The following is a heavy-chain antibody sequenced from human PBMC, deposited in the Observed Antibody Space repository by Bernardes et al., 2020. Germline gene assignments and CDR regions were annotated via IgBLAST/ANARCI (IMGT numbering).Heavy chain of an antibody. Sequence: GGSLRLSCAASGFTFSRYAMVWVRQSPGKGLECVSVIGASGANTYYADSVEGRFTISRDNSKNTLYLQMNSLRAEDTAVYYCAREAVYYDSSVLGVAFAIGGKGTMATVSS. CDR3: AREAVYYDSSVLGVAFAI. V-gene: IGHV3-23*01. CDR2: IGASGANT. J-gene: IGHJ3*02. D-gene: IGHD3-22*01. CDR1: GFTFSRYA.